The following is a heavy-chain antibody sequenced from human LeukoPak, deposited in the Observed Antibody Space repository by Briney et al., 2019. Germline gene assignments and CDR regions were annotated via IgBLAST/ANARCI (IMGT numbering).Heavy chain of an antibody. J-gene: IGHJ4*02. CDR1: GGTFSSYA. Sequence: SVKVSRKASGGTFSSYAISWVRQAPGQGLEWMGGIIPISGTANYAQKFQGRVTITTDESTSTAYMELSSLRSEDTAVYYCARDSGEGGSFDYWGQGTLVTVSS. CDR2: IIPISGTA. V-gene: IGHV1-69*05. D-gene: IGHD4-17*01. CDR3: ARDSGEGGSFDY.